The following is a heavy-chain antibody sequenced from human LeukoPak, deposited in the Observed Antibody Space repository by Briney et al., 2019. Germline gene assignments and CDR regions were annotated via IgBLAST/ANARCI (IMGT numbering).Heavy chain of an antibody. CDR1: GYIFTGYY. Sequence: ASVKVSCKASGYIFTGYYMFWVRQAPGQGLEWMGWINPNSGGTNSAQKFQGRITMTRDTSISTAYMELSRLTSDDTAVYYCARDKYSSSWYGYHDAFDIWGQGTMVTVSS. J-gene: IGHJ3*02. CDR3: ARDKYSSSWYGYHDAFDI. CDR2: INPNSGGT. V-gene: IGHV1-2*02. D-gene: IGHD6-13*01.